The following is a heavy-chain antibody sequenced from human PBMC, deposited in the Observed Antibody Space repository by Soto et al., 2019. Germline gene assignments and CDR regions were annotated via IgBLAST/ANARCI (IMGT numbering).Heavy chain of an antibody. Sequence: QVQLQESGPGLVKPSQTLSLTCTVSGGSISSGGYYWSWIRQHPGKGLEWIGYIYYSGSTYYNPSLTSRVTISVETSKYQFSRKLSSVTAADTAVYYCARVGGIDWFDPWGQGTLVTVSS. CDR2: IYYSGST. V-gene: IGHV4-31*03. CDR3: ARVGGIDWFDP. D-gene: IGHD3-16*01. J-gene: IGHJ5*02. CDR1: GGSISSGGYY.